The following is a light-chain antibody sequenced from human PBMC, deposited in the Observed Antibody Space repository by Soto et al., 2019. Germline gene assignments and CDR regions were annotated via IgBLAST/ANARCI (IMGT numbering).Light chain of an antibody. CDR1: SSDIGTYKY. CDR3: WSYAGNTIFV. CDR2: EGS. V-gene: IGLV2-23*03. J-gene: IGLJ2*01. Sequence: QSALTQPASVSGSPGQSITISCTGTSSDIGTYKYVSWFQHHPGKVPKVVIYEGSKRPSGVSNRFSGSKSGNTASLTISGLQAEDEAYYYCWSYAGNTIFVFGGGTKLTVL.